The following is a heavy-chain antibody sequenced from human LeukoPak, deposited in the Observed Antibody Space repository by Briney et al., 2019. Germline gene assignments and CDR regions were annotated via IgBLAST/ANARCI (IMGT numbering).Heavy chain of an antibody. J-gene: IGHJ5*02. CDR2: INHSGST. Sequence: SETLSLTCAVYGGSFSGYYWSWIRQPPGKGLEWIGEINHSGSTNYNPSLKSRVTISVDTSKNQFSLKLSSVTAADTAVYYCARPSYYGSGSYYPWGQGTLVTVSS. CDR3: ARPSYYGSGSYYP. D-gene: IGHD3-10*01. V-gene: IGHV4-34*01. CDR1: GGSFSGYY.